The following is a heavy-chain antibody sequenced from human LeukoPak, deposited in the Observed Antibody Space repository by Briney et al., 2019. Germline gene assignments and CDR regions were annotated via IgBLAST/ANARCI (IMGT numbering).Heavy chain of an antibody. Sequence: PSASLSLTCTVSGYSISIGYYWGWIRQPPGKGLDWIGNIYLSGSTYYTPSLNSRVTISVDTSKNQFSLKLISVTAADTAVYYCGRPLSYYSDSSGDNAFDIWGQGTMVTVSS. D-gene: IGHD3-22*01. CDR2: IYLSGST. V-gene: IGHV4-38-2*02. J-gene: IGHJ3*02. CDR1: GYSISIGYY. CDR3: GRPLSYYSDSSGDNAFDI.